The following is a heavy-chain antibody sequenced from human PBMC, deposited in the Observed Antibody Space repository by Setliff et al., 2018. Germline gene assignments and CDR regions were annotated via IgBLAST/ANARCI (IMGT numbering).Heavy chain of an antibody. V-gene: IGHV4-39*07. J-gene: IGHJ3*02. CDR1: GDSMNSGVYY. CDR2: IYSGGTT. D-gene: IGHD4-17*01. CDR3: VRDAGDGYGVDAYAGGGFDI. Sequence: SETLSLTCKVSGDSMNSGVYYWAWIRQPPGKGLEWIGRIYSGGTTYYNSSLKSRVTISVDTSRKQFSLKLTSVTAADTAVYYCVRDAGDGYGVDAYAGGGFDIWGQGTMVTVSS.